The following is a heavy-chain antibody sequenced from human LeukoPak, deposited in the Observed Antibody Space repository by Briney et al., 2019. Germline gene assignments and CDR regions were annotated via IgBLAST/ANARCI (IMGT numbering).Heavy chain of an antibody. J-gene: IGHJ3*02. Sequence: SETLSLTCAVYGGSFSGYYWSWIRQPPGKGLEWIGEINHSGSTNYNPSLKSRVTISVDTPKNQFSLKLSSVTAADTAVYYCARVVVPGAFDIWGQGTMVTVSS. CDR1: GGSFSGYY. V-gene: IGHV4-34*01. CDR3: ARVVVPGAFDI. D-gene: IGHD2-15*01. CDR2: INHSGST.